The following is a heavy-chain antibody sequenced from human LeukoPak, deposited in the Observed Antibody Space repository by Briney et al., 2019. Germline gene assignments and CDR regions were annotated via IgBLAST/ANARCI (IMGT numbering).Heavy chain of an antibody. CDR1: GGSVSSGSYY. D-gene: IGHD3-9*01. CDR3: ARALRYFDWLGWFYYYYGMDV. J-gene: IGHJ6*02. Sequence: SETLSLTCTVSGGSVSSGSYYWSWIRQPPGKGLEWIGYLYYSGSTNYNPSLKSRVTISVDTSKNQFSLKLSSVTAADTAVYYCARALRYFDWLGWFYYYYGMDVWGQGTTVTVSS. V-gene: IGHV4-61*01. CDR2: LYYSGST.